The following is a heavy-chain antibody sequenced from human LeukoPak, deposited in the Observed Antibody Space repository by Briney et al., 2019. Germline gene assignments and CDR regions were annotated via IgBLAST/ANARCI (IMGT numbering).Heavy chain of an antibody. Sequence: ASVKVSCKASGYTFTSYDINWVRQGTGQGLECMGWMNPNSGNTGYAQKFQGRVTITRNTSISTAYMELSSLRSEAPAVYSCARYVCSRTSCYSAYGGQGSLVTVSS. CDR2: MNPNSGNT. V-gene: IGHV1-8*03. CDR1: GYTFTSYD. J-gene: IGHJ1*01. D-gene: IGHD2-2*01. CDR3: ARYVCSRTSCYSAY.